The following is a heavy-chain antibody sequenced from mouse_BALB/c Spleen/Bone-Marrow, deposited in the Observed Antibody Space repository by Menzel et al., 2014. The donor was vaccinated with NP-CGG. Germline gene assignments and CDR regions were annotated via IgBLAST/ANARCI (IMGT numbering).Heavy chain of an antibody. CDR1: GFSLTSDG. Sequence: VKLMESGPGLVQPSQSLSITCTVSGFSLTSDGVHWVRQSPRKGLEWLGVMWSGGSTDYNAAFISRLSISKDNSRSQVFVKMSSLQTNDTAIYYCARNGYYYSMDYWGQGTSVTVSS. V-gene: IGHV2-2*02. CDR3: ARNGYYYSMDY. CDR2: MWSGGST. J-gene: IGHJ4*01.